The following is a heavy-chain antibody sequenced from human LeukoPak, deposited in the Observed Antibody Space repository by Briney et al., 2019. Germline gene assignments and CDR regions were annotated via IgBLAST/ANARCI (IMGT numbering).Heavy chain of an antibody. J-gene: IGHJ4*02. V-gene: IGHV3-23*01. CDR3: AKDRGGDSSGYYCVGPSYFDY. Sequence: GGSLRLSCAASGFTFSSYAMSWVRQAPGKGLEWVSAISGSGGSTYYADSVKGRFTISRDNSKNTLYLQMNSLRAEDTAVYYCAKDRGGDSSGYYCVGPSYFDYWGQGTLVTVSS. D-gene: IGHD3-22*01. CDR1: GFTFSSYA. CDR2: ISGSGGST.